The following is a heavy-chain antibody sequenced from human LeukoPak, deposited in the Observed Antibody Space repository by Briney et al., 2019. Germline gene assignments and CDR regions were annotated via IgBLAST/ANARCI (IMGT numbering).Heavy chain of an antibody. D-gene: IGHD3-10*01. Sequence: SETLSLTCAVYGGSFSGYYWSWICQPPGKGLEWIGEINHSGSTNYNPSLKSRVTISVDTSKNQFSLKLSSVTAADTAVYYCARGQWFGELLQWGQGTLVTVSS. V-gene: IGHV4-34*01. CDR1: GGSFSGYY. J-gene: IGHJ4*02. CDR3: ARGQWFGELLQ. CDR2: INHSGST.